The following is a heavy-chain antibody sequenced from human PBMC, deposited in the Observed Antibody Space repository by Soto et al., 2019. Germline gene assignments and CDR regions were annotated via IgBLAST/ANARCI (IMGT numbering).Heavy chain of an antibody. D-gene: IGHD4-17*01. CDR1: GYTFTSYD. V-gene: IGHV1-8*01. J-gene: IGHJ6*03. CDR2: MNPNSGNT. Sequence: ASVKVSCKASGYTFTSYDINWVRQATGQGLEWMGWMNPNSGNTGYAQKFQGRVTMTRNTSISTAYMELSSLRSEDTAVYYCARVTTYPRYMDVWGKGTTVTVSS. CDR3: ARVTTYPRYMDV.